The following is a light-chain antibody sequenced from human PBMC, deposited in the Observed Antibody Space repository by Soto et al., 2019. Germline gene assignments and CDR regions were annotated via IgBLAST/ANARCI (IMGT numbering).Light chain of an antibody. CDR2: GDT. Sequence: QSVLTQPPSVSGAPGQRVTISCTGSSSNIGACYDVHWYQQLPGAAPKLLIYGDTNRPSGVPDRFSGSKSGTSASLAITGLQAEDEADYYCQSYDSALNVYVVFGGGTKLTVL. J-gene: IGLJ3*02. CDR1: SSNIGACYD. CDR3: QSYDSALNVYVV. V-gene: IGLV1-40*01.